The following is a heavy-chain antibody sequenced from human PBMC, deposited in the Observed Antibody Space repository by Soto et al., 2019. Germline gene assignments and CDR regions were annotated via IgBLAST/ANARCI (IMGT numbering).Heavy chain of an antibody. J-gene: IGHJ4*02. V-gene: IGHV3-23*01. Sequence: EVPLLESGGGLVQPGGSLRLSCAASGITFSNYALSWVRQAPGKGLEWVSGISASATGTYYADSVKGRFIISRDNSKSTLYLHMNTLRADDTAIYYCAKEGGGGTAMVTSYFDYWGQGTLITVSS. CDR3: AKEGGGGTAMVTSYFDY. CDR2: ISASATGT. CDR1: GITFSNYA. D-gene: IGHD5-18*01.